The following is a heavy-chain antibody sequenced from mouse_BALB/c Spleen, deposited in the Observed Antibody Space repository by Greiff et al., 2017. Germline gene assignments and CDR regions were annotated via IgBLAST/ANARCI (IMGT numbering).Heavy chain of an antibody. CDR2: IWAGGST. CDR3: ARDRGYRGGNYFDY. J-gene: IGHJ2*01. Sequence: VQLVESGPGLVAPSQSLSITCTVSGFSLTSYGVHWVRQPPGKGLEWLGVIWAGGSTNYNSALMSRLSISKDNSKSQVFLKMNSLQTDDTAMYYCARDRGYRGGNYFDYWGQGTTLTVSS. D-gene: IGHD1-1*02. V-gene: IGHV2-9*02. CDR1: GFSLTSYG.